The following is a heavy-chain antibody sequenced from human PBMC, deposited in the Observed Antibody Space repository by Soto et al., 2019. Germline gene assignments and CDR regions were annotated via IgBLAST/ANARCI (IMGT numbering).Heavy chain of an antibody. CDR2: ISASNGNT. J-gene: IGHJ4*02. CDR1: GHTFATYG. D-gene: IGHD6-13*01. Sequence: QVQLVQSGAEVKKPGASVKVSCKASGHTFATYGFSWVRQAPGQGLEWMGWISASNGNTNYAQKLRGRVTMTTDTSTSTAYMELRSLRSDDTAVFYCARSGRSWNLREFDYWGQGTLVTVSS. CDR3: ARSGRSWNLREFDY. V-gene: IGHV1-18*01.